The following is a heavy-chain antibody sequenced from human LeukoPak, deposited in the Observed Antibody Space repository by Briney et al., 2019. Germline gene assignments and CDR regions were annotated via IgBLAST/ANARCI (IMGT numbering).Heavy chain of an antibody. Sequence: RTSLRLSCAASGITFNAIHRVRQAPGKGLEWVALTWYDGRNKYYADSVKGRFTISIDNSKNMVYLHMNSLRADDTAVYYCARELFGSGSCPVYWGQGTLVTVSS. CDR3: ARELFGSGSCPVY. CDR1: GITFNA. D-gene: IGHD3-10*01. V-gene: IGHV3-33*01. CDR2: TWYDGRNK. J-gene: IGHJ4*02.